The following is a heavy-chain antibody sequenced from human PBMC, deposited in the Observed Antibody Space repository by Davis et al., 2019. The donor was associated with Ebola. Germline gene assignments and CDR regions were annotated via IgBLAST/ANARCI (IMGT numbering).Heavy chain of an antibody. CDR2: ISSSSSTI. Sequence: GESLKISCAASGFTFSRYSMNWVRQAPGKGLEWVSYISSSSSTIYYADSVKGRFTISRDNAKNSLYLQMNSLRDEDTAVYYCARAAAAGSYYYYGMDVWGQGTTVTVSS. CDR3: ARAAAAGSYYYYGMDV. V-gene: IGHV3-48*02. CDR1: GFTFSRYS. J-gene: IGHJ6*02. D-gene: IGHD6-13*01.